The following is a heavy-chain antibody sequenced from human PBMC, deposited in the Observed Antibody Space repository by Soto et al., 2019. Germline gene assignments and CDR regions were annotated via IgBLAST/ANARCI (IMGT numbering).Heavy chain of an antibody. CDR2: ISSSSSYI. D-gene: IGHD3-3*01. J-gene: IGHJ6*03. V-gene: IGHV3-21*01. CDR3: ASEPGGFLEWLDYYMDV. CDR1: GFTFSSYS. Sequence: GGSLRLSCAASGFTFSSYSMNWVRQAPGKGLEWVSSISSSSSYIYYADSVKGRFTISRDNAKNSLYLQMNSLRAEDTAVYYCASEPGGFLEWLDYYMDVWGKGTTVTVSS.